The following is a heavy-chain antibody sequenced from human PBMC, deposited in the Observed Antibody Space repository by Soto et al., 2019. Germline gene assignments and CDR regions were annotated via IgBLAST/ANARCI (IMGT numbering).Heavy chain of an antibody. D-gene: IGHD2-21*02. CDR3: ASSRVVTTYFDY. CDR2: IYNSGST. Sequence: PSDTLSLTCAVSGGSISRAGYSWSWIRQSPGKGLEWIGYIYNSGSTFYNPSLKSRLTISVDRSKNQLSLQLNSVTAADTAVYYCASSRVVTTYFDYWGQGTLVTVSS. V-gene: IGHV4-30-2*06. J-gene: IGHJ4*02. CDR1: GGSISRAGYS.